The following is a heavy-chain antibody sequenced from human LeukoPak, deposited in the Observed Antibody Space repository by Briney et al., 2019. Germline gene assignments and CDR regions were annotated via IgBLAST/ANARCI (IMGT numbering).Heavy chain of an antibody. J-gene: IGHJ5*02. CDR3: ARDYYDSSGPRTP. CDR2: IIPIFGTA. V-gene: IGHV1-69*06. Sequence: SVKVSCKASGYTFTSYGISWVRQAPGQGLEWMGGIIPIFGTANYAQKFQGRVTITADKSTSTAYMELSSLRSEDTAVYYCARDYYDSSGPRTPWGQGTLVTVSS. D-gene: IGHD3-22*01. CDR1: GYTFTSYG.